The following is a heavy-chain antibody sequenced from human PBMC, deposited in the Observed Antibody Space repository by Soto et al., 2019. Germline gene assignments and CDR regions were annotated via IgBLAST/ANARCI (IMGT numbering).Heavy chain of an antibody. V-gene: IGHV3-23*01. CDR2: ISGSGGST. J-gene: IGHJ6*02. D-gene: IGHD5-12*01. CDR1: GFTFSSYA. CDR3: AKDKATIETYYYYGMDV. Sequence: GGSLRLSCAASGFTFSSYAMGWVRQAPGKGLEWVSAISGSGGSTYYADSVKGRFTISRDNSKNTLYLQMNSLRAEDTAVYYCAKDKATIETYYYYGMDVWGQGTTVTVSS.